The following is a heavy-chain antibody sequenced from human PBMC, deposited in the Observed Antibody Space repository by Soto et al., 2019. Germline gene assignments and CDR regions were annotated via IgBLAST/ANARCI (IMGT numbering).Heavy chain of an antibody. D-gene: IGHD2-8*02. J-gene: IGHJ6*02. V-gene: IGHV3-23*01. CDR1: GFPFSNYA. CDR2: IDDTGAGT. Sequence: AQLLESGGGLVQPGGSLRLSCAASGFPFSNYAMSWVRQAPGEGLEWVATIDDTGAGTYYADSVKGRFTISRDNSKNTLYLQMSSLRADDTAVYHCAKQAPYIVLEATKSPGMDVWGQGTTVTVSS. CDR3: AKQAPYIVLEATKSPGMDV.